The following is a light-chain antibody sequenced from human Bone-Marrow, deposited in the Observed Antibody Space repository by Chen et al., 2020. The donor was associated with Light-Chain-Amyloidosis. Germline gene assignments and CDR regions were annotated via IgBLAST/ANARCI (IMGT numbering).Light chain of an antibody. V-gene: IGLV3-25*03. CDR1: DLPTKY. J-gene: IGLJ2*01. Sequence: YELTQPPSVSVSPGQTARITCSGDDLPTKYAYWYQQKPGQATVLVIHRDTERPSGISERFYGSSSGTTATLTISGVQAEDEADYHCQSADSSGTYEVIFGGGTKLTVL. CDR3: QSADSSGTYEVI. CDR2: RDT.